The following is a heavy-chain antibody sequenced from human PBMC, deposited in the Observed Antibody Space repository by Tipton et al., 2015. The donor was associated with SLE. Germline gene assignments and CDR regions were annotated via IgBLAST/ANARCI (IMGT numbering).Heavy chain of an antibody. CDR3: TRDRSMVGAAGEAFDI. J-gene: IGHJ3*02. V-gene: IGHV4-59*11. CDR1: GGSISSHY. Sequence: TLSLTCTVSGGSISSHYWTWIRQTPGKGLEWIGYIYYTGSTNYNPSLKSRVTISLDTPKNQFSLKLNSVTAADTAVYYCTRDRSMVGAAGEAFDIWGQGTTVTVSS. CDR2: IYYTGST. D-gene: IGHD1-26*01.